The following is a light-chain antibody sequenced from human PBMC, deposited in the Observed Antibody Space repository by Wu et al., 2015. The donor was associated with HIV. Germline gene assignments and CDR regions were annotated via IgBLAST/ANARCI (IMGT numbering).Light chain of an antibody. V-gene: IGKV3-20*01. CDR1: QSVSSSY. CDR2: GAT. CDR3: QQYGSSPIT. Sequence: EIVLTQSPGTLSLSPGERATLSCRASQSVSSSYLAWYQQKPGQAPRLLIFGATSRATGIPDRFSGFGAGTDFSLIISTLEPEDFAVYYCQQYGSSPITFGQGTRLENK. J-gene: IGKJ5*01.